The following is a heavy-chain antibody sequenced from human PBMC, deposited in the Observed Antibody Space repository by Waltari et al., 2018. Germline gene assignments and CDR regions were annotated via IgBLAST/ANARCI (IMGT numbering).Heavy chain of an antibody. CDR2: IKEDGSEK. D-gene: IGHD3-22*01. J-gene: IGHJ4*02. CDR1: GFTFNTYW. CDR3: ARDSFPFYDSSGYYPDY. V-gene: IGHV3-7*01. Sequence: EVQLVESGGGLVQPGGSLRLSCAASGFTFNTYWITWVRQAPGKGLEWVANIKEDGSEKYYVDFVKGRFTISRDNAKNALYLQMNSLRAEDTAVYYCARDSFPFYDSSGYYPDYWGPGTLVTVSS.